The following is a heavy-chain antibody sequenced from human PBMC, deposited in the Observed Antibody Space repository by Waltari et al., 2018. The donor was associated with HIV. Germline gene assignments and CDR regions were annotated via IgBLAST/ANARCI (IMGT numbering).Heavy chain of an antibody. V-gene: IGHV4-4*02. D-gene: IGHD4-17*01. CDR3: ARARPLLTTWAGVFDI. CDR1: GGALSSSNC. Sequence: QVQLQESGPGLVKPSGTLSLTCVVSGGALSSSNCGSWVRQPPGKGLEWMEEIYHGGPTNYNPSLKSRVAISMDQSENQFSLILNSVTAADTAMYFCARARPLLTTWAGVFDIWGRGTMVIVSS. J-gene: IGHJ3*02. CDR2: IYHGGPT.